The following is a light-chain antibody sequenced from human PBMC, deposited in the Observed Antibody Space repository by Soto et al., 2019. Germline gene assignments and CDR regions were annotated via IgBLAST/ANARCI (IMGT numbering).Light chain of an antibody. V-gene: IGLV2-14*01. CDR3: ASLTTTNFV. CDR1: SSDIGAYNL. J-gene: IGLJ1*01. Sequence: QSALTQPASVSGSPGQSVTISCTGTSSDIGAYNLVSWYQHHPDKAPKLMISEVSNRPSGVSDRFSGSKSGNTASLTISGLQSKDEADYYCASLTTTNFVFGTGTKLTVL. CDR2: EVS.